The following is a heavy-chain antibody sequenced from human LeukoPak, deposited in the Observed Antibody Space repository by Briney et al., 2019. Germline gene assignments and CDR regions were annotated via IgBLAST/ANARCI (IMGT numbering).Heavy chain of an antibody. CDR1: GGSISSGGYY. J-gene: IGHJ5*02. V-gene: IGHV4-31*03. CDR3: ARVGDDYADP. Sequence: SETLSLTCTVSGGSISSGGYYWSWIRQHPGKGLEWIGYIYYSGSTYYNPSLKSRVTKSVDTSKNQFSLKLSSVTAADTAVYYCARVGDDYADPWGQGTLVTVSS. CDR2: IYYSGST. D-gene: IGHD3-10*01.